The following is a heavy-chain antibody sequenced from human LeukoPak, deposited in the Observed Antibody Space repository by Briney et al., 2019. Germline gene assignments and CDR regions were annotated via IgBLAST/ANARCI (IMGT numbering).Heavy chain of an antibody. J-gene: IGHJ3*01. CDR3: ARGNMVSGYSFDF. V-gene: IGHV4-34*01. D-gene: IGHD3-3*01. Sequence: SETLSLTCAVYGGSISGYYWSWICQPPGKGLEWVGEIHYTGGTSYNPSLKRRATISIDMSKNQLVLKLSSVSAAGTAVYDFARGNMVSGYSFDFWG. CDR2: IHYTGGT. CDR1: GGSISGYY.